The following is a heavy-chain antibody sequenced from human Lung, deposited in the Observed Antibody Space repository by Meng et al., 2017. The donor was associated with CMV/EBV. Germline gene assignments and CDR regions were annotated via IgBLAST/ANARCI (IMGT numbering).Heavy chain of an antibody. CDR2: SRNKASSYTT. CDR1: GFTFGYHY. V-gene: IGHV3-72*01. D-gene: IGHD2/OR15-2a*01. Sequence: SCTASGFTFGYHYMDWVRQAPGKGLEWVARSRNKASSYTTEYAASVRGRITISRDESGNPLDLQMTSLKTEDTAVYYCARDNSVTRYFDYWGQGIXVTVSS. J-gene: IGHJ4*03. CDR3: ARDNSVTRYFDY.